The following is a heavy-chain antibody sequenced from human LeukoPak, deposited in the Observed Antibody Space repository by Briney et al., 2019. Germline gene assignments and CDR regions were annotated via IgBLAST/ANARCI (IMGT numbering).Heavy chain of an antibody. D-gene: IGHD3-3*01. CDR3: ARGGYDFWSGYRYYFDY. V-gene: IGHV3-23*01. Sequence: PGGSLRLSCAASGFTFSSYAMSWVRQAPGKGLEWVSAISGSGGSTYYADSVKGRFTISRDNAKNSLYLQMNSLRAEDTAVYYCARGGYDFWSGYRYYFDYWGQGTLVTVSS. CDR2: ISGSGGST. J-gene: IGHJ4*02. CDR1: GFTFSSYA.